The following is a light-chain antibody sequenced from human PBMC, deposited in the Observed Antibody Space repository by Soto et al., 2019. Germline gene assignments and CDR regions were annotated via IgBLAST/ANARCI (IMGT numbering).Light chain of an antibody. Sequence: QSALTQPRSVSGSPGQSVTISCTGTSSDVGGYNYVSWYQQHPGKAPKLMIYTVSNRPLGVPDRFSASKSGNTASLTISGLPTEDEADYYCCSYAGSFTWVFGGGTQLTVL. CDR3: CSYAGSFTWV. V-gene: IGLV2-11*01. CDR2: TVS. J-gene: IGLJ3*02. CDR1: SSDVGGYNY.